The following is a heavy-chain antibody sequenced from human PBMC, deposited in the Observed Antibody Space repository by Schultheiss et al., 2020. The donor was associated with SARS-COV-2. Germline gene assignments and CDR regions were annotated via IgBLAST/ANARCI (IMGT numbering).Heavy chain of an antibody. CDR3: AKDTSLHRGYYFDY. CDR1: GFTFSSYA. CDR2: ISWNSGSI. V-gene: IGHV3-9*01. Sequence: GGSLRLSCAASGFTFSSYAMHWVRQAPGKGLEWVSGISWNSGSIGYADSVKGRFTISRDNAKNSLYLQMNSLRAEDTALYYCAKDTSLHRGYYFDYWGQGTLVTVSS. J-gene: IGHJ4*02. D-gene: IGHD3-10*01.